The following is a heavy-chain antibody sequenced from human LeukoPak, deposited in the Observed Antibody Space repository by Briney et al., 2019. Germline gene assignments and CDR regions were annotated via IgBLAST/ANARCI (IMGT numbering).Heavy chain of an antibody. Sequence: GGSLRLSCAASGFTFSSYAMSWVRQAPGKGLEWVSAISGSGGSTYYADSVKGRFTISRDNSKNTLYLQMNSLRAEDTAVYYCAKARYDSTGYYLDYWGQGTLVTVSS. V-gene: IGHV3-23*01. J-gene: IGHJ4*02. D-gene: IGHD3-22*01. CDR2: ISGSGGST. CDR1: GFTFSSYA. CDR3: AKARYDSTGYYLDY.